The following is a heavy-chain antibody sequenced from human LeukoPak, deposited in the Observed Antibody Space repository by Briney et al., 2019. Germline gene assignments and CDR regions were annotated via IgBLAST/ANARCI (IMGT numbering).Heavy chain of an antibody. V-gene: IGHV3-23*01. CDR3: AKSAGVATIYFDS. J-gene: IGHJ4*02. Sequence: GGSLRLSCTASGFPFSSYAMAWVRQAPGKGLEGVAAIGSDGDRVHEDSVKGRFTISRDNSRSTLYLQMDNLRAEDTAVYFCAKSAGVATIYFDSWGQGAVVTVSS. CDR1: GFPFSSYA. D-gene: IGHD5-12*01. CDR2: IGSDGDR.